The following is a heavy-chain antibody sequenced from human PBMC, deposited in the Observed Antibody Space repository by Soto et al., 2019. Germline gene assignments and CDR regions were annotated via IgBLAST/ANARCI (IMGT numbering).Heavy chain of an antibody. CDR1: GSTFSTYN. V-gene: IGHV3-48*02. D-gene: IGHD6-19*01. J-gene: IGHJ4*02. CDR3: ARAAYSSGMYNFDY. CDR2: ISRSSDPI. Sequence: EVQLVESGGGLVQPGGSLRLTCAASGSTFSTYNMNWVRQAPGKGLEWVSYISRSSDPIYYADPVRGRFTISRDNAKNSLYLQMNSLRDEDTAVYYCARAAYSSGMYNFDYWGQGTLVTVSS.